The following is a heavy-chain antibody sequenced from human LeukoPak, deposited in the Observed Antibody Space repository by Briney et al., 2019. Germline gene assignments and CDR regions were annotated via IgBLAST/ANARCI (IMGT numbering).Heavy chain of an antibody. V-gene: IGHV1-18*01. Sequence: GASVKVSCKASGYTFTDYTITWVRQAPGQGLEWMVWSKDYNGNTNYVPRLQGRVTMTTDTSTSTAYMERRSLASDDTAVYYCARRDDYYDYWWQGTLVTVSS. J-gene: IGHJ4*02. D-gene: IGHD5-24*01. CDR3: ARRDDYYDY. CDR1: GYTFTDYT. CDR2: SKDYNGNT.